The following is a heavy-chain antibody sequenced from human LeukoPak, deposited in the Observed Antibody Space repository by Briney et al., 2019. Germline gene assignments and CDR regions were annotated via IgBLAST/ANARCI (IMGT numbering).Heavy chain of an antibody. CDR1: GFTFRKYV. V-gene: IGHV3-23*01. J-gene: IGHJ4*02. D-gene: IGHD3-3*01. Sequence: PGGSLRLSCAASGFTFRKYVMNWVRQAPEKGLEWVSGISGSDGSTYYADSVKGRFIISRDNSKNTLYPQMNSLRAEDTAVYCCAILWGFLEWLSNFDSWGQGTLVTVSS. CDR3: AILWGFLEWLSNFDS. CDR2: ISGSDGST.